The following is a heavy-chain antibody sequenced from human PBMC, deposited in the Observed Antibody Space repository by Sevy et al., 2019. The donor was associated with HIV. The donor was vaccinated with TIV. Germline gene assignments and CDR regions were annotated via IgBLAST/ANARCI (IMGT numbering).Heavy chain of an antibody. D-gene: IGHD6-19*01. V-gene: IGHV3-7*01. Sequence: GGSLRLSCVASGFNLENFWMNWVRQAPGKGLEWVANIRQDGSEIYYVASVKGRFTISRDNARNLVYLQMNSLRVEDTAFYCCVRAIQSDGSFWGQGALVTVSS. CDR1: GFNLENFW. CDR2: IRQDGSEI. J-gene: IGHJ1*01. CDR3: VRAIQSDGSF.